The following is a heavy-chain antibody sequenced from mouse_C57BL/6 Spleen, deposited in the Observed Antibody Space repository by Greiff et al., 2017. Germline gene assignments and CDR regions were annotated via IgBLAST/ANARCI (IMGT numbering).Heavy chain of an antibody. D-gene: IGHD1-1*01. J-gene: IGHJ4*01. CDR1: GYTFTSYW. CDR2: IDPSDSYT. Sequence: QVQLQQPGAELVMPGASVKLSCTASGYTFTSYWMHWVKQRPGQGLEWIGEIDPSDSYTNYNQKFKGKSTLTVDKSSSTAYMQLSSLTSEDSAVYYCARTYYYGSSYAMDYWGQGTSVTVSS. V-gene: IGHV1-69*01. CDR3: ARTYYYGSSYAMDY.